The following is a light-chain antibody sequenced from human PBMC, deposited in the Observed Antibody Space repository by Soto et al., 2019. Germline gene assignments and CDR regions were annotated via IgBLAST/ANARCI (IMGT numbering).Light chain of an antibody. Sequence: DIQLTQSPSSPSSSVGDRVTIACRASQSISNYLNWYQQKPGKAPNLLIYAASSLQSGVPARFSGSGSGTDFTLTISSLQPEDFATYYCQQSYSTLRTFGQGTKVDIK. CDR1: QSISNY. J-gene: IGKJ1*01. V-gene: IGKV1-39*01. CDR2: AAS. CDR3: QQSYSTLRT.